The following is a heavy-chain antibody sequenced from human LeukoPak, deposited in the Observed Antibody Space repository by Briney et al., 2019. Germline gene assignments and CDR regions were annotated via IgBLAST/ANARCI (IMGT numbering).Heavy chain of an antibody. J-gene: IGHJ4*02. V-gene: IGHV3-20*04. Sequence: GGSLRLSCAASGATLNNCGISWVRQAPGKGLEWVSGINWNGGSTGYADSVKGRFTISRDNAKNSLYLQMNSLRAEDTAVYYCAKHAGTTRQTKDYWGQGTLVTVSS. CDR2: INWNGGST. CDR3: AKHAGTTRQTKDY. CDR1: GATLNNCG. D-gene: IGHD1-1*01.